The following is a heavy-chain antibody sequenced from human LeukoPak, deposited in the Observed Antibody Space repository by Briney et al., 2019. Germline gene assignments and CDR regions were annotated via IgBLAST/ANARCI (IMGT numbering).Heavy chain of an antibody. Sequence: SETLSLTCTVSGGSISSGGYYWSWIRQHPGKGLEWIGYIYYSGSTYYNPSLKSRVTISVDTSKNQFSLKLSSVTAADTAVYYCARGPSPYYYDSSGYSDWGQGTLVTVSS. CDR3: ARGPSPYYYDSSGYSD. V-gene: IGHV4-31*03. CDR2: IYYSGST. J-gene: IGHJ4*02. D-gene: IGHD3-22*01. CDR1: GGSISSGGYY.